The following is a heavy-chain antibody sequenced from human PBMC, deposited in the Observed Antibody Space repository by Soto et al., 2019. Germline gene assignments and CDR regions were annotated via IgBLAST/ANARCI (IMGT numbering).Heavy chain of an antibody. V-gene: IGHV3-13*01. D-gene: IGHD7-27*01. CDR3: ARGYLGSFDY. CDR2: IGSAGDT. Sequence: HPGGSLRLSCAASGFTFSSYAVHWVRQPTGKGLEWVSVIGSAGDTYYPGSVKGRFTISRENAKNSLYLQMNSLRAEDTAVYYCARGYLGSFDYWGQGTLVTVSS. J-gene: IGHJ4*02. CDR1: GFTFSSYA.